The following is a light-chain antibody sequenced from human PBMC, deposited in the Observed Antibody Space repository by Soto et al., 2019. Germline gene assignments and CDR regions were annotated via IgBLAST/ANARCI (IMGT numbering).Light chain of an antibody. J-gene: IGKJ4*01. CDR3: MQALHTLN. Sequence: DIVMTQTPLSLPVTPGEPASISCRSSQSLLHSNGYNYLDWYLQKPGQSPQLLISLGSNRASGVPDRFSGSGSGTDVTLKISRVEAEDVGVYYCMQALHTLNFGGGTKVEIK. CDR2: LGS. CDR1: QSLLHSNGYNY. V-gene: IGKV2-28*01.